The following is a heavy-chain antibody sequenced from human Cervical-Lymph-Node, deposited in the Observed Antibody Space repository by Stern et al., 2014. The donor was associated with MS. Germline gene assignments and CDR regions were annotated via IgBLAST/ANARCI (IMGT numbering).Heavy chain of an antibody. V-gene: IGHV1-18*04. Sequence: SGAELKKPGASVKVSCKASGYTFTTYGISWVRQAPGPGLEWMGWISAYNGNTQYAQKIQGRVTMTTDTSTSTAYMELRSLRSDDTAVYYCARAHPLGAAAASFDYWGQGTLVIVSS. CDR1: GYTFTTYG. D-gene: IGHD6-13*01. J-gene: IGHJ4*02. CDR2: ISAYNGNT. CDR3: ARAHPLGAAAASFDY.